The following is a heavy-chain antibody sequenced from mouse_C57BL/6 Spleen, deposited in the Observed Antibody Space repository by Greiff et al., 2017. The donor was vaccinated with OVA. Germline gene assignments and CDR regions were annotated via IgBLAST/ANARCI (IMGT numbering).Heavy chain of an antibody. CDR1: GFTFSDYG. J-gene: IGHJ4*01. V-gene: IGHV5-17*01. CDR3: ARGTPTFYSNYVDYAMDY. D-gene: IGHD2-5*01. Sequence: EVMLVESGGGLVKPGGSLKLSCAASGFTFSDYGLHWVRPAPEKGLEWVAYISSGSSTIYYADPVKGRFTISRDNAKNTLFLQMTRLRSEDTAMYYCARGTPTFYSNYVDYAMDYWGQGTSVTVSS. CDR2: ISSGSSTI.